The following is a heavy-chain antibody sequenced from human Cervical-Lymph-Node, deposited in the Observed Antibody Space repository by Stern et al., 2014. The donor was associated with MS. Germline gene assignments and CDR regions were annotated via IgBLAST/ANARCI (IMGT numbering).Heavy chain of an antibody. J-gene: IGHJ3*02. D-gene: IGHD3-10*01. Sequence: QVQLVQSGAEVKKPGASVKVSCKASGYIFTGYHINWLRQVPGQGPEWMGWVKPKSGGTNYAQKFQGRFTMTRDTSLSTAHMELDSLISDDTAVYYCARGARTVVPSVSFDIWGQGTMVTVSS. V-gene: IGHV1-2*02. CDR1: GYIFTGYH. CDR2: VKPKSGGT. CDR3: ARGARTVVPSVSFDI.